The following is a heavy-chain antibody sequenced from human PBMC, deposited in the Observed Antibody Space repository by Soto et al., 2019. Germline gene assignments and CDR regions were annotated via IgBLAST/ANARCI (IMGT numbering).Heavy chain of an antibody. Sequence: GGSLRLSCAASGFTFSSYAMHWVRQAPGKGLEWVAVISYAGSNKYYADSVKGRFTISRDNSKNTLYLQMNSLRAEDTAVYYCARDGLMMEYYDSSGYYFDYWGQGALVTVSS. V-gene: IGHV3-30-3*01. CDR1: GFTFSSYA. CDR3: ARDGLMMEYYDSSGYYFDY. J-gene: IGHJ4*02. D-gene: IGHD3-22*01. CDR2: ISYAGSNK.